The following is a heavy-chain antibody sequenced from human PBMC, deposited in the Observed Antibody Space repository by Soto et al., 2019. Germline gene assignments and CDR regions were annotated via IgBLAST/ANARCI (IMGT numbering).Heavy chain of an antibody. J-gene: IGHJ6*02. Sequence: GGSLRLSCATSGFTFNTYEMNWVRQAPGKGLEWVSYISRRHDTTYYADSVKGRFTISRDDAKSSLYLQMNSLRVEDTAVYYCAREGYCSGGSCYSAEEDYGMDVWGQGTTVTVSS. CDR2: ISRRHDTT. CDR3: AREGYCSGGSCYSAEEDYGMDV. V-gene: IGHV3-48*03. CDR1: GFTFNTYE. D-gene: IGHD2-15*01.